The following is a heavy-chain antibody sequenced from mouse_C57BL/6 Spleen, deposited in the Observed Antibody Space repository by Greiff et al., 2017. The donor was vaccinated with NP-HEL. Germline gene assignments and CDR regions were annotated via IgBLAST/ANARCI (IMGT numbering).Heavy chain of an antibody. J-gene: IGHJ2*01. Sequence: VQLQQSGPELVKPGASVKISCKASGYSFTGYYMNWVKQSPEKSLEWIGEINPSTGGTTYNQKFKAKATLTVDKSSSTAYMQLKSLTSEDSAVYYCARPYGGYFDYWGQGTTLTVSS. D-gene: IGHD1-1*01. V-gene: IGHV1-42*01. CDR2: INPSTGGT. CDR1: GYSFTGYY. CDR3: ARPYGGYFDY.